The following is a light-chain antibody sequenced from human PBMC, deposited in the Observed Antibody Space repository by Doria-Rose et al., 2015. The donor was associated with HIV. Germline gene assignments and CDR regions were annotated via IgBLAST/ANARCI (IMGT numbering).Light chain of an antibody. CDR1: QSFSSTY. V-gene: IGKV3-20*01. J-gene: IGKJ1*01. Sequence: TQSPGTLSLSPGERAALSCRASQSFSSTYLAWYQQKPGQAPSLLIYDGSTSATDIPDSFSASGSGTDSTLTINRLEPEDFALYYCHQYGTSWTFGQGTKGEI. CDR3: HQYGTSWT. CDR2: DGS.